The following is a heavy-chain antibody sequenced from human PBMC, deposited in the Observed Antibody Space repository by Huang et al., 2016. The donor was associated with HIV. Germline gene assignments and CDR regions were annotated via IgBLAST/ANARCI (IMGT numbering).Heavy chain of an antibody. D-gene: IGHD3-3*01. Sequence: EVQLVESGGGLVQPGGSLRLSCAASGFTFSSYSMNWVRQATGKGRAWVSYISSSSSTIYYADSVKGRFTIARDNAKNSLFLQMNSLRDEDTAVYYCARGIRYFGVVAYFDYWGQGALVTVSS. CDR2: ISSSSSTI. CDR3: ARGIRYFGVVAYFDY. V-gene: IGHV3-48*02. J-gene: IGHJ4*02. CDR1: GFTFSSYS.